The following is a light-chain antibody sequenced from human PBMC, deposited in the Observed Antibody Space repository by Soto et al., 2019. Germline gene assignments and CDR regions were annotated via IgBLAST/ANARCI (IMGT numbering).Light chain of an antibody. Sequence: QSALTQPPSASGTPGQGVTISCSGGSSNIGTNAVNWYQQLPGTAPKLLIYNNNQRPSGVPDRFSGSKSGTSASLAISGLQSEDEADYYCAAWDDSLNGYVFGTGTRSPS. CDR2: NNN. J-gene: IGLJ1*01. CDR3: AAWDDSLNGYV. V-gene: IGLV1-44*01. CDR1: SSNIGTNA.